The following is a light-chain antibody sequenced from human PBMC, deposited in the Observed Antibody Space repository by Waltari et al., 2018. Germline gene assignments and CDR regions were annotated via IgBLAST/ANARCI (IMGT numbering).Light chain of an antibody. V-gene: IGLV3-19*01. CDR2: GKN. CDR3: NSRDSSGNHVV. CDR1: SLRSYY. Sequence: SSELTQDPAVSVALGQTVRITCQGDSLRSYYASWYQQKPGQAPVLVFYGKNNRPSRIPDRFSGSSSGNTASLTITGAQAEDEADYYCNSRDSSGNHVVFGGGTKLTVL. J-gene: IGLJ2*01.